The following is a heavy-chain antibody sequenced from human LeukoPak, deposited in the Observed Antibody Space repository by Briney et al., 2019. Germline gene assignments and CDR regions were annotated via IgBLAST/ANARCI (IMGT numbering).Heavy chain of an antibody. CDR1: GFTFSSYS. CDR2: ISSSSSTI. D-gene: IGHD4-23*01. V-gene: IGHV3-48*04. CDR3: ARDPSFDYSGNPDY. J-gene: IGHJ4*02. Sequence: GGSLRLSCAASGFTFSSYSMNWVRQAPGKGLEWVSYISSSSSTIYYADSVKGRFTISRDNAKNSLYLQMNSLRAEDTAVYYCARDPSFDYSGNPDYWGQGTLVTVSS.